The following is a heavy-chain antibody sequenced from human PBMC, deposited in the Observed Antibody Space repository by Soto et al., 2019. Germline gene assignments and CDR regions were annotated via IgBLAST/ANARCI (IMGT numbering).Heavy chain of an antibody. CDR2: ISWNSGSI. CDR3: AKASSGSYSYNWFDP. CDR1: GFTFDDYA. D-gene: IGHD3-10*01. Sequence: EVQLMESGGGLVQPGRSLRLSCAASGFTFDDYAMHWVRQAPGKGLEWVSGISWNSGSIGYADSVKGRFTISRDNAKNSLYLQMNSLRAEDTALYYCAKASSGSYSYNWFDPWGQGTLVTVSS. J-gene: IGHJ5*02. V-gene: IGHV3-9*01.